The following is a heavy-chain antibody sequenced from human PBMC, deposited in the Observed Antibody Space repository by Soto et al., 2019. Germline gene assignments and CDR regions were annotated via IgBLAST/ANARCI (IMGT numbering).Heavy chain of an antibody. Sequence: QVQLQESGPGLVKPSQTLSLTCTVSGGSISSGGYYWSWIRQHPVKGLEWIGYIYYSGSTYYNPSLKSRVTISVDTSKNQFSLKLSSVTAADTAVYYCARAVNTILVPNWFDPWGQGTLVTVSS. CDR2: IYYSGST. J-gene: IGHJ5*02. D-gene: IGHD3-3*01. V-gene: IGHV4-31*03. CDR1: GGSISSGGYY. CDR3: ARAVNTILVPNWFDP.